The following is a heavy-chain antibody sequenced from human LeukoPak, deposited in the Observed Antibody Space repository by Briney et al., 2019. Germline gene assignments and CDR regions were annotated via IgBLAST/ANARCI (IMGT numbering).Heavy chain of an antibody. Sequence: SVKVSCKASGGTFSNYAISWVRQAPGQGLEWMGGIIPLFDTADYAQKLQGRVTMTTDTSTSTAYMELRSLRSDDTAVYYCARDRGSGWYWNGDAFDIWGQGTMVTVSS. CDR3: ARDRGSGWYWNGDAFDI. CDR2: IIPLFDTA. CDR1: GGTFSNYA. J-gene: IGHJ3*02. V-gene: IGHV1-69*05. D-gene: IGHD6-19*01.